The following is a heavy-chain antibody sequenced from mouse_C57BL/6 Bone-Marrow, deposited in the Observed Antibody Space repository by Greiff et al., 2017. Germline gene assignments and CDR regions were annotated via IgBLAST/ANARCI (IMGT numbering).Heavy chain of an antibody. CDR2: INPNNGGT. J-gene: IGHJ3*01. D-gene: IGHD1-1*01. CDR3: ARITTEAWFAY. CDR1: GYTFTDYY. V-gene: IGHV1-26*01. Sequence: VQLKQSGPELVKPGASVKISCKASGYTFTDYYMNWVKQSHGKSLEWIGDINPNNGGTSYNQKFKGKATLTVDKSSSTAYMELRSLTSEDSAVYYCARITTEAWFAYWGQGTLVTVSA.